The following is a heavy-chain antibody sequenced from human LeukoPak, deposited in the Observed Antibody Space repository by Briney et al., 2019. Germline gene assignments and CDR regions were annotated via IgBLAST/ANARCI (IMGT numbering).Heavy chain of an antibody. J-gene: IGHJ5*01. CDR3: ARPGDYYGSSGWFDS. CDR1: GYTXTSYY. V-gene: IGHV1-46*01. CDR2: ISPSAGST. Sequence: ASVKVSCKASGYTXTSYYIHGVRQAPGQGLEWLGIISPSAGSTSYAQKFQGRVTMTRDTSTNTVYMELSSLRSEDTAVYYCARPGDYYGSSGWFDSWGQGTLVTVSS. D-gene: IGHD3-10*01.